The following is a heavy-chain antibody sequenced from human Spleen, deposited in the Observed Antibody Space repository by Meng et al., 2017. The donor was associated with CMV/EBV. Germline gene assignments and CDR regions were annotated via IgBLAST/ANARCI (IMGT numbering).Heavy chain of an antibody. J-gene: IGHJ3*02. Sequence: ASVKVSCKASGYTFTNYGMTWVRQVPGQGLEWIGWISGSKSNTHYEQKFQDRVTLTTDTSTSTAHMELRSLRSDDTAVYYCARAGWEIRGHDAFDMWGQGTLVTVSS. V-gene: IGHV1-18*01. D-gene: IGHD1-26*01. CDR2: ISGSKSNT. CDR3: ARAGWEIRGHDAFDM. CDR1: GYTFTNYG.